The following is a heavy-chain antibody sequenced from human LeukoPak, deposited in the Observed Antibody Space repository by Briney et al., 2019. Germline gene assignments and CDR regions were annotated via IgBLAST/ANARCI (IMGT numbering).Heavy chain of an antibody. J-gene: IGHJ5*02. CDR2: IWYDGSKK. V-gene: IGHV3-33*06. Sequence: GGSLRLSCAASGFTFSSYGMHWVRQAPGKGLEWVAVIWYDGSKKYYGDSMKGRFTISRDNSKNTLSLQMNSLRAEDTAVYYCAKVRPGDPVCWFDPWGQGTLVTVSS. CDR3: AKVRPGDPVCWFDP. D-gene: IGHD7-27*01. CDR1: GFTFSSYG.